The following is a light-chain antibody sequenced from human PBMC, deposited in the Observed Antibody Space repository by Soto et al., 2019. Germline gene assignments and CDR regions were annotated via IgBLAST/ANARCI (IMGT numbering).Light chain of an antibody. CDR1: SSDVGGYNY. CDR3: SSYTSSSTPVV. J-gene: IGLJ2*01. V-gene: IGLV2-14*01. Sequence: QSALTQPASVSGSPGQSITISCTGTSSDVGGYNYVSWYQQHPGKAPKLMIYDVSNRPSGVSNRFSGSKSGNTAVRTISGLQAEDEADYYCSSYTSSSTPVVFGGGTKLTVL. CDR2: DVS.